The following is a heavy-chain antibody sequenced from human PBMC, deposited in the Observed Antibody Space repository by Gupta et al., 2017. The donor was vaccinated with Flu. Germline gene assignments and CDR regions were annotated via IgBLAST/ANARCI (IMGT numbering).Heavy chain of an antibody. CDR3: SRDPRLLDY. V-gene: IGHV3-11*01. CDR2: ISPNSRSI. CDR1: TFSDHY. D-gene: IGHD2-15*01. Sequence: TFSDHYMTWVRQAPGKGLESISYISPNSRSIKYADSVKGRFTISRDNAKNSLYLQMESLRADDTAIYYCSRDPRLLDYWGPGTLVIVSS. J-gene: IGHJ4*02.